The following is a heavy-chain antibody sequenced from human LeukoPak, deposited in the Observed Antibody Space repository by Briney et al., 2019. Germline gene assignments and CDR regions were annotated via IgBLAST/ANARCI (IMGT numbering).Heavy chain of an antibody. D-gene: IGHD5-24*01. CDR3: AGGGDGYQTRFDY. CDR2: TYYSGSSGST. V-gene: IGHV4-59*01. Sequence: SETLSLTCTVSGGSISSYYWNWIRQPPGKGLEWIGYTYYSGSSGSTNYNPSLRSRVTTSADTSKNQFSLKMTSVTAADTAVYYCAGGGDGYQTRFDYWGQGTLLTVSS. CDR1: GGSISSYY. J-gene: IGHJ4*02.